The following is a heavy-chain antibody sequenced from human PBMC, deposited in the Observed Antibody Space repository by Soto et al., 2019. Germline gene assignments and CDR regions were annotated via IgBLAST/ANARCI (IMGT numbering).Heavy chain of an antibody. D-gene: IGHD3-3*01. Sequence: SETLSLSCAVYGGSLSRYCWSCFRQPPGKGLEWIGELNHSGSTNDNPYLKSRVTISVDTSNNHFSLKMIYVTAWERDVYYCARKAGVSDFWSGPRYYYYGLDVRGQGT. J-gene: IGHJ6*02. CDR3: ARKAGVSDFWSGPRYYYYGLDV. CDR2: LNHSGST. V-gene: IGHV4-34*01. CDR1: GGSLSRYC.